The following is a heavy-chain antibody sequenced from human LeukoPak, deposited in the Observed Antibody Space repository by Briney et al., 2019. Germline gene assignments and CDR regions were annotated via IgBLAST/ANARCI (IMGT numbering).Heavy chain of an antibody. D-gene: IGHD5-18*01. CDR1: GGSISSYY. CDR2: IYYSGST. J-gene: IGHJ6*03. CDR3: ARGSYGYSYYMDV. Sequence: PSETLSLTCTVSGGSISSYYWSWIRQPPGKGLEWIGYIYYSGSTNYNPSLKSRVTISVDTSKNQFSLKLSSVTAADTAVYYCARGSYGYSYYMDVWGKGTTVTVSS. V-gene: IGHV4-59*01.